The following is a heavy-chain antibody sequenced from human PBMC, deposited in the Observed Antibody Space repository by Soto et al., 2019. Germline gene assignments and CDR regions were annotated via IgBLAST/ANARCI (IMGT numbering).Heavy chain of an antibody. CDR3: ARDVGRGYSYADY. CDR1: GFTFSSYG. CDR2: IWYDGSNK. D-gene: IGHD5-18*01. V-gene: IGHV3-33*01. Sequence: GGSLRLSCAASGFTFSSYGMHWVRQAPGKGLEWVAVIWYDGSNKYYADSVKGRFTISRDNSKNTLYLQMNSLRAEDTAVYYCARDVGRGYSYADYWGQGTLVTVSS. J-gene: IGHJ4*02.